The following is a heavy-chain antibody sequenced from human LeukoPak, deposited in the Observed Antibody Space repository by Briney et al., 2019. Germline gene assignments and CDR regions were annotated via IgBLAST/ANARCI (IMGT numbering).Heavy chain of an antibody. CDR2: ISGSGGAT. V-gene: IGHV3-11*05. J-gene: IGHJ5*02. CDR3: VRVHYCALIDP. CDR1: GFTFSDTY. Sequence: GGSLRLSCAASGFTFSDTYMSWIRQAPGKGLEWVSWISGSGGATNYADSVKGRFAISRDNGKNSLFLQMNSLTAEDTAVYYCVRVHYCALIDPWGQGTQVTVSS. D-gene: IGHD2-21*01.